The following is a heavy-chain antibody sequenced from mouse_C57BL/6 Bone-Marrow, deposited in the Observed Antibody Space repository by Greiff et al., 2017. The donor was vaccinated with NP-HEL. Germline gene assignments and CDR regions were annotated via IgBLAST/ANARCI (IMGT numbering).Heavy chain of an antibody. CDR2: ISDGGSYT. CDR3: ARDPYPYYAMDY. Sequence: EVKLMESGGGLVKPGGSLKLSCAASGFTFSSYAMSWVRQTPEKRLEWVATISDGGSYTYYPDNVKGRFTISRDNAKNNLYLQMSHLKSEDTAMYYCARDPYPYYAMDYWGQGTSVTVSS. V-gene: IGHV5-4*01. CDR1: GFTFSSYA. D-gene: IGHD5-1-1*01. J-gene: IGHJ4*01.